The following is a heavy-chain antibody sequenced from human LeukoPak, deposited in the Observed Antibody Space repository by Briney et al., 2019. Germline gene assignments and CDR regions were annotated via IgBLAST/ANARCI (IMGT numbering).Heavy chain of an antibody. CDR3: AKESLRGYEAWGYVDY. J-gene: IGHJ4*02. CDR1: GFTFSSYA. D-gene: IGHD5-12*01. CDR2: ISKDGTTQ. Sequence: GGSLRLSCAASGFTFSSYAMHWVRQAPGKGLEWVAVISKDGTTQYYPDSVKGRFTISRDNSKDTLYLQMNSLRAEDTAVYFCAKESLRGYEAWGYVDYWGQGILVTVSS. V-gene: IGHV3-30*18.